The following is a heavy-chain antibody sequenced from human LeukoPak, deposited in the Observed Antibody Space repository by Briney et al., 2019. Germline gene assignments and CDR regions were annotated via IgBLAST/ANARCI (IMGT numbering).Heavy chain of an antibody. J-gene: IGHJ4*02. Sequence: GASVKVSCKASGYTFTNYYMHWVRQAPGQGLEWMGIINPSGGSTSYAQRFQGRVTMTRDMSTSTVYMELSSLRSEDTAVYYCARVAAAAGTLTIDYWGQGTLVTVSS. D-gene: IGHD6-13*01. CDR1: GYTFTNYY. CDR3: ARVAAAAGTLTIDY. V-gene: IGHV1-46*01. CDR2: INPSGGST.